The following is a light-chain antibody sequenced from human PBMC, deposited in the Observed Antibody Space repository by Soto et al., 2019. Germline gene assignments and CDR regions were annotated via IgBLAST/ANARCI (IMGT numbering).Light chain of an antibody. V-gene: IGKV3-11*01. Sequence: EIVLTQSPATLSLSPGERATLSCRASQSVSSYLAWYQQKPGQAPRLLIYDASTRATGIPARFSGSGSGTDFTLTISSLQSEDFAVYYCQQDNNWPPIFTFGPGTKVDIK. J-gene: IGKJ3*01. CDR1: QSVSSY. CDR3: QQDNNWPPIFT. CDR2: DAS.